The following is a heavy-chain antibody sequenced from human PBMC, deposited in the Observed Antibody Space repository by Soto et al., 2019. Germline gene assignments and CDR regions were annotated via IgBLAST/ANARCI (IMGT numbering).Heavy chain of an antibody. J-gene: IGHJ4*02. CDR1: VGTFSSYA. V-gene: IGHV1-69*13. Sequence: SVKVSGRASVGTFSSYAISWVRQAPGQGLEWMGGIIPIFGTANYAQKFQGRVTITADESTSTAYMELSSLRSEDTAVYYCARVSSMSGIFDYWGQGTLVTVSS. CDR2: IIPIFGTA. CDR3: ARVSSMSGIFDY. D-gene: IGHD3-10*02.